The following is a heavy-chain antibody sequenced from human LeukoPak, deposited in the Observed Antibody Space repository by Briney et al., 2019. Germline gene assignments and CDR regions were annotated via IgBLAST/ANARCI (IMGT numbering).Heavy chain of an antibody. V-gene: IGHV1-69*13. D-gene: IGHD7-27*01. CDR3: ARDVNWGSAGSTLEHYMDV. CDR2: IIPIFGTA. J-gene: IGHJ6*03. Sequence: GASVKVSCKASGGTFSSYAISWVRQAPGQGLEWMGGIIPIFGTANYAQKFQGRVTITADESTSTAYMELSSLRSEDTAVYYCARDVNWGSAGSTLEHYMDVWGKGTTVTVSS. CDR1: GGTFSSYA.